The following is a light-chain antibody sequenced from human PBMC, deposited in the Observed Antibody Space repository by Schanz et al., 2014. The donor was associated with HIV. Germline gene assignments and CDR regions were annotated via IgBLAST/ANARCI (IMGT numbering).Light chain of an antibody. V-gene: IGKV3-20*01. CDR2: GAS. CDR3: QQYNNWPPLYT. J-gene: IGKJ2*01. CDR1: QSVSSAY. Sequence: EIVLTQSPGTLSLSPGEGATLSCRASQSVSSAYLAWYQHKPGQAPRLLIYGASTRATGIPDRFSGSGSGTDFTLTISRLEPEDFALYYCQQYNNWPPLYTFGQGTKLEI.